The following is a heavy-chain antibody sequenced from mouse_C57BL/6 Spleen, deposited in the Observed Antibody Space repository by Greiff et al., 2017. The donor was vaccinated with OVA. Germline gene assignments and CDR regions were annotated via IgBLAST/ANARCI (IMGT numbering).Heavy chain of an antibody. J-gene: IGHJ2*01. CDR2: ISYDGSN. V-gene: IGHV3-6*01. CDR1: GYSITSGYY. D-gene: IGHD2-2*01. CDR3: AGLRRYYFDY. Sequence: VQLQQSGPGLVKPSQSLSLPCSVTGYSITSGYYWNWIRQFPGNKLEWMGYISYDGSNNYNPSLKNRISITRDTSKNQFFLKLNSVTTEDTATYYCAGLRRYYFDYWGQGTTLTVSS.